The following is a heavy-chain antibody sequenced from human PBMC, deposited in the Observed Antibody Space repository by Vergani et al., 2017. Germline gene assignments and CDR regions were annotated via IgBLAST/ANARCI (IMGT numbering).Heavy chain of an antibody. CDR3: ARDRNLRRNSVVVPAAIV. V-gene: IGHV1-69*01. J-gene: IGHJ4*02. Sequence: QVQLVQSGAEVKKPGSSVKVSCKASGGTFSSYAISWVRQAPGQGLEWMGGIIPIFGTANYAQKFQGRVTITADESTSTAYMELSSLRSEDTAVYYCARDRNLRRNSVVVPAAIVWGQGTLVTVSS. CDR1: GGTFSSYA. D-gene: IGHD2-2*01. CDR2: IIPIFGTA.